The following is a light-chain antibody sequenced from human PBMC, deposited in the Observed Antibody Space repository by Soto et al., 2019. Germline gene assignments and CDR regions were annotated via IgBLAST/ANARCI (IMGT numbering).Light chain of an antibody. Sequence: VMTQSPATLSVSPVERATLSCRASQTFSSNLARDHQKPGQAPSLLIYGASTRAAGITARFSGSGSGPDFTLTISSLQSEVFAVYYCQQRSNWPAFGQGTRLEIK. J-gene: IGKJ5*01. CDR2: GAS. V-gene: IGKV3-15*01. CDR3: QQRSNWPA. CDR1: QTFSSN.